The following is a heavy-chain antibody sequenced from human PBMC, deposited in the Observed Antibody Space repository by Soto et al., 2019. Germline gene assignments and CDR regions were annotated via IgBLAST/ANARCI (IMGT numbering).Heavy chain of an antibody. J-gene: IGHJ4*02. Sequence: SMHWVRQAPGKGLEWMGGFDPEDGETIYAQKFQGRVTMTEDTSTDTAYMELSSLRSEDTAVYYCATPVYSSGWPFDYWGQGTLVTVSS. CDR2: FDPEDGET. CDR3: ATPVYSSGWPFDY. D-gene: IGHD6-19*01. V-gene: IGHV1-24*01. CDR1: S.